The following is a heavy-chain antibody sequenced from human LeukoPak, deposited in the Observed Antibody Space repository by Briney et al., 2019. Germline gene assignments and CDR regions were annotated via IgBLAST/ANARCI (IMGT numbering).Heavy chain of an antibody. J-gene: IGHJ5*02. V-gene: IGHV3-23*01. D-gene: IGHD3-3*01. CDR2: ISGSGGST. Sequence: GGSLRLSCTTSGFTFGSYWMTWVRQAPGKGLEWVSAISGSGGSTYYADSVKGRFTISRDNSKNTLYLQMNSLRAEDTAVYYCARLRFLEWFSSWGQGTLFTVSS. CDR1: GFTFGSYW. CDR3: ARLRFLEWFSS.